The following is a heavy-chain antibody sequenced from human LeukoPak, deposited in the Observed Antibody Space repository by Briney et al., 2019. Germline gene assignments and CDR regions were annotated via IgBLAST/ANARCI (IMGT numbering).Heavy chain of an antibody. CDR1: GGFIRDSGYY. D-gene: IGHD3-10*01. CDR2: VFYSGRT. J-gene: IGHJ5*02. V-gene: IGHV4-39*07. Sequence: PSETLSLTCTVSGGFIRDSGYYWGWIRQPPGKGLEWIGTVFYSGRTYYNSSLQSRVTISVDTSKNQFSLKLSSVTAADTAVYYCARDLYYYGSGSYYNWFDPWGQGTLVTVSS. CDR3: ARDLYYYGSGSYYNWFDP.